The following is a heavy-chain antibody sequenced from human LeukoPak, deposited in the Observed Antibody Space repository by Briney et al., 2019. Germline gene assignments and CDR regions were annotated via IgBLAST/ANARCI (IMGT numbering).Heavy chain of an antibody. V-gene: IGHV1-2*02. Sequence: ASVKVSCKASGYTFTDNYMHWVRQAPGQGLEWMGWINPYSGGTVYAQKFQGRVTMTRDTSISTAYMELRSLRSDDTAVYYCAKVKLSGDDAFDVWGQGTTVIVSS. CDR1: GYTFTDNY. CDR2: INPYSGGT. CDR3: AKVKLSGDDAFDV. J-gene: IGHJ3*01. D-gene: IGHD3-10*01.